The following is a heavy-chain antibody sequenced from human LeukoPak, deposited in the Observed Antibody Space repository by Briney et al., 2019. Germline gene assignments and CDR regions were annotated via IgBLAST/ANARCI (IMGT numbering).Heavy chain of an antibody. Sequence: ASVKVSCKASGYTFNSHYMHWVRQAPGQGLEWVGIINPSDGSTTYAQKFQGRVTMTSDMSTSTVYMELSSLRSEDTAVYYCARDSPLIAVAGHFDYWGQGTLVTVSS. CDR2: INPSDGST. V-gene: IGHV1-46*02. J-gene: IGHJ4*02. CDR3: ARDSPLIAVAGHFDY. D-gene: IGHD6-19*01. CDR1: GYTFNSHY.